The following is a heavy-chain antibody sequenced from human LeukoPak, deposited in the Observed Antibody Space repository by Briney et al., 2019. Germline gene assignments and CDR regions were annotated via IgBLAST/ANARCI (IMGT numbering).Heavy chain of an antibody. CDR1: GFTFSSYA. CDR3: ARGGPIIDDAFDI. CDR2: ISSDGTIK. D-gene: IGHD3-10*01. Sequence: PGRSLRLSCAASGFTFSSYAMHWVRQAPGKGLEWVAAISSDGTIKYYADSVKGRFTISRDNSKNTLYLQMNSLRAEDTAVYYCARGGPIIDDAFDIWGQGTMVTVSS. V-gene: IGHV3-30-3*01. J-gene: IGHJ3*02.